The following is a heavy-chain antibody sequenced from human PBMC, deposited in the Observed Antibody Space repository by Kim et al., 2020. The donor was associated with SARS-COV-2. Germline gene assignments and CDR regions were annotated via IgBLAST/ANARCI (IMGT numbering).Heavy chain of an antibody. Sequence: GGSLRLSCAASGFTFNSYAMTWVRQAPGKGLEWVSTISESGGSTYYADSAKGRFTISRETSKNTQYLQMHSLRAEDTAVYYCAKRGVGFGSGSYIYGLDVWGQGTTVTVSS. CDR2: ISESGGST. V-gene: IGHV3-23*01. D-gene: IGHD3-10*01. J-gene: IGHJ6*02. CDR3: AKRGVGFGSGSYIYGLDV. CDR1: GFTFNSYA.